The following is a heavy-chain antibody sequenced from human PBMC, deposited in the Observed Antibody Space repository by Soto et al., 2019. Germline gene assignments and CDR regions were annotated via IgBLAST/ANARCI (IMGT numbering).Heavy chain of an antibody. CDR2: IHSDGST. CDR3: ATLTKYDILTGFYPC. CDR1: GLTVSSDF. J-gene: IGHJ4*02. D-gene: IGHD3-9*01. Sequence: GGSLRLSCAVSGLTVSSDFFSWVRQAPGKGLEWVSVIHSDGSTYYADSVKGRFIISRDNSNNTLYFQMNSLGAEDTAVYYCATLTKYDILTGFYPCWGQGTLVTVSS. V-gene: IGHV3-66*01.